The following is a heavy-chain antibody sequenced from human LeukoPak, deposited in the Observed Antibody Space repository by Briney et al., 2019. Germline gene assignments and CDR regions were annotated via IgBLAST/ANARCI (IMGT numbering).Heavy chain of an antibody. D-gene: IGHD6-19*01. V-gene: IGHV3-7*01. J-gene: IGHJ4*02. CDR3: ARDLYNSGWYYFDY. Sequence: GGSLRLSCAATGFTFSSYWMHWVRQAPGKGLEWVANIKQDGSEKYYADSVKGRFTISRDNAKNSLYLQMNSLRAEDTAVYYCARDLYNSGWYYFDYWGQGTLVTVSS. CDR2: IKQDGSEK. CDR1: GFTFSSYW.